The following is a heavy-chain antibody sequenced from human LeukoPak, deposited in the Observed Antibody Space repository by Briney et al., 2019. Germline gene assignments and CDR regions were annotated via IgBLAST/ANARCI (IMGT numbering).Heavy chain of an antibody. CDR2: IKPDESRI. Sequence: GGSLRLSCTNSGPTFNRDWMGWLRQAPGKGLEWLAHIKPDESRIFYADSVKGRFALSRDNAKNSVHLQMNSPRAEDTAVYFCARLILWETSNAFDIWGQGTMVTVSS. J-gene: IGHJ3*02. CDR1: GPTFNRDW. CDR3: ARLILWETSNAFDI. D-gene: IGHD1-26*01. V-gene: IGHV3-7*03.